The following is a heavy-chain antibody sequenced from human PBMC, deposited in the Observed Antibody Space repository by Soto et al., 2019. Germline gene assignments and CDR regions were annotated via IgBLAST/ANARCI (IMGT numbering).Heavy chain of an antibody. CDR3: AREETYSYGSGGVFDY. CDR1: GYTFTSYG. Sequence: QVQLVQSGAEVKKPGASVKVSCKASGYTFTSYGISWVRQAPGQGLEWMGWISAYNGNTNYAQKLQGGVTRTXXNXTXXAYMELRSLRSDDTAVYYCAREETYSYGSGGVFDYWGQGTLVTVSS. D-gene: IGHD3-10*01. J-gene: IGHJ4*02. CDR2: ISAYNGNT. V-gene: IGHV1-18*01.